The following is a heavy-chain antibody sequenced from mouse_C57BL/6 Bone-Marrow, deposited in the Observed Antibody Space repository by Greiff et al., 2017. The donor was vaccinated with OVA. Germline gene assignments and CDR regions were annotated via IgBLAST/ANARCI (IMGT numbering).Heavy chain of an antibody. CDR3: AKLRRGFAY. Sequence: QVQLKESGPGLVAPSQSLSITCTVSGFSLTSYGVDWVRQSPGKGLEWLGVIWGVGSTNYNSALKSRLSISKDNSKSQVFFKMNRLQTDDAAMYYCAKLRRGFAYWGQGTLVTVSA. D-gene: IGHD2-4*01. J-gene: IGHJ3*01. CDR2: IWGVGST. V-gene: IGHV2-6*01. CDR1: GFSLTSYG.